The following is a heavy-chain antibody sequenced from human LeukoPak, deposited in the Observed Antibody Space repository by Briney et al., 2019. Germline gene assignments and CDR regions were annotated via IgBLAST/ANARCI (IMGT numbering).Heavy chain of an antibody. D-gene: IGHD3-22*01. CDR3: AKDHITMIVVAITTGFDY. V-gene: IGHV3-23*01. Sequence: GGSLRLSCAASGFTFSSYAMSWVRQAPGKGLEWVSAISGSGGSTYYADSVKGRFTISRDNSKNTLYLQMNSLRAEDTAVYYCAKDHITMIVVAITTGFDYWGQGTLVTVSS. CDR2: ISGSGGST. J-gene: IGHJ4*02. CDR1: GFTFSSYA.